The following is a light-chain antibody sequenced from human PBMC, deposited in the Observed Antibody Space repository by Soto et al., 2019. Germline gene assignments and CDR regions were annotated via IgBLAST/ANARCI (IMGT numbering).Light chain of an antibody. CDR3: SSYAGSSIPVA. V-gene: IGLV2-8*01. Sequence: ALTQPPSASGSPGQSVTISCTGASSDVGGYNFVSWYQHHPGKAPRLMIYDVTQRPSGVPDRFSGSKSGNTASLTVSGLQVDDEAYYYCSSYAGSSIPVAFGGGTKVTVL. J-gene: IGLJ2*01. CDR2: DVT. CDR1: SSDVGGYNF.